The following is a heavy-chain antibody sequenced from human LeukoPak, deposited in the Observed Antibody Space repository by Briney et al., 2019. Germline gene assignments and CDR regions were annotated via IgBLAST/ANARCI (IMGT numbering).Heavy chain of an antibody. CDR1: GFTFSSYG. V-gene: IGHV3-30*02. CDR3: AKSDGPAAMRGYYFDC. Sequence: PGGSLRLSCAASGFTFSSYGMHWVRQAPGKGLEWVAFIWYDGSNKYYADSVKGRFTISRDNSKNTLYLQMNSLRAEDTAVYYCAKSDGPAAMRGYYFDCWGQGTLVTVSS. D-gene: IGHD2-2*01. J-gene: IGHJ4*02. CDR2: IWYDGSNK.